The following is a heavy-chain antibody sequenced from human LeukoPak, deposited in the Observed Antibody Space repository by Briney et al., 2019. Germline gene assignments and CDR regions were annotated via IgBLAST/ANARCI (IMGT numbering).Heavy chain of an antibody. J-gene: IGHJ3*02. D-gene: IGHD5-18*01. CDR2: IYYSGST. V-gene: IGHV4-39*01. Sequence: SETLSLTRTVSGGSISSSSYYWGWIRQPPGKGQEWIGSIYYSGSTYYNPPLKSRVTISVDTSKNQFSLKLGSVTAADTAVYYCARHYVDTALGDAFDIWGQGTMVTVSS. CDR3: ARHYVDTALGDAFDI. CDR1: GGSISSSSYY.